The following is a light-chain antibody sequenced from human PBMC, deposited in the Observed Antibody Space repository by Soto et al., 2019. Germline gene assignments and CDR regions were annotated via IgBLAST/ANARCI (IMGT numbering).Light chain of an antibody. V-gene: IGLV2-14*01. CDR1: SSDVGGYNY. CDR3: SSSTDTDTLVI. CDR2: EVS. J-gene: IGLJ2*01. Sequence: SALTQPASVSGSPGQSITISCTGTSSDVGGYNYVSWYQQHPGKAPKLMIYEVSNRPSGVSSRFSGSKSGNTASLTISGLQTEDEATYYCSSSTDTDTLVIFGGGTKVTV.